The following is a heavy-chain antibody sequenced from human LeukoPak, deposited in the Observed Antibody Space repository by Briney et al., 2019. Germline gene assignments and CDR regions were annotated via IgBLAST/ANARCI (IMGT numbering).Heavy chain of an antibody. CDR3: ARVVYGSGSSFDY. J-gene: IGHJ4*02. D-gene: IGHD3-10*01. CDR2: INPNSGGT. CDR1: GYTFTGYY. Sequence: ASAKVSCKASGYTFTGYYMHWVRQAPGQGLEWMGWINPNSGGTNYAQKFQGRVTMTRDTSISTAYMELSRLRSDDTAVYYCARVVYGSGSSFDYGGQGTLVTVSS. V-gene: IGHV1-2*02.